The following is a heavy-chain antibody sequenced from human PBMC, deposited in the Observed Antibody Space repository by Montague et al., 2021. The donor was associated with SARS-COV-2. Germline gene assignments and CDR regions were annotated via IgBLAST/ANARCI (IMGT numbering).Heavy chain of an antibody. CDR3: ARDLYWAFDA. J-gene: IGHJ3*01. Sequence: CAISGDSVASNIAARNWIRQSPSRGLEWLGRTQYTSTRYETYAVSVQSRITITADTSKNQFSLHLNSVTPEDTAVYYCARDLYWAFDAWGLGTTVTVS. D-gene: IGHD2-8*02. V-gene: IGHV6-1*01. CDR2: TQYTSTRYE. CDR1: GDSVASNIAA.